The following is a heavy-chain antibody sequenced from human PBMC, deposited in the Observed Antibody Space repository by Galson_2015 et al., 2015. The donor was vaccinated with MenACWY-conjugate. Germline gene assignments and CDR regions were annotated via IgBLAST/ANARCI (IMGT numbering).Heavy chain of an antibody. CDR1: GGSVSSSSYY. CDR3: ARHHYGSGSYYYDVIDY. V-gene: IGHV4-39*01. D-gene: IGHD3-10*01. CDR2: IYYSGST. J-gene: IGHJ4*02. Sequence: ETLSLTCTVSGGSVSSSSYYWGWIRQPPGKGLEWIGSIYYSGSTNYNPSLKSRVTISVDTSTPRFSLKLSSVTAADTAVYYCARHHYGSGSYYYDVIDYWGQGTLVTVSS.